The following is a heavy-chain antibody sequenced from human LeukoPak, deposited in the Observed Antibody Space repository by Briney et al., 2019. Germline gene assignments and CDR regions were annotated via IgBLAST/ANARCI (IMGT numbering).Heavy chain of an antibody. Sequence: PGGSLRLSCAASGFAFSSYAMSWVRQAPGKGLEWVSAISGSGGSTYYADSVKGRFTISRDNSKNTLYLQMNSLRAEDTAVHYCAKDQYYYAYFDYWGQGTLVTVSS. CDR3: AKDQYYYAYFDY. V-gene: IGHV3-23*01. CDR1: GFAFSSYA. J-gene: IGHJ4*02. D-gene: IGHD3-10*01. CDR2: ISGSGGST.